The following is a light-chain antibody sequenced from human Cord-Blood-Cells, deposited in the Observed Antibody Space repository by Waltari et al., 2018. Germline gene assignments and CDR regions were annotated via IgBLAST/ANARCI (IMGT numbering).Light chain of an antibody. CDR3: SSYTSSSTLV. V-gene: IGLV2-14*01. CDR2: DVS. J-gene: IGLJ1*01. Sequence: QSALPQPASASGSTGPSITISCTGTSSYVGGYNSVSWYQQHPGNAPKLMIYDVSNRPSGVSNRFSGSKSGNTASLTISGLQAEDEADYYCSSYTSSSTLVFGTGTKVTVL. CDR1: SSYVGGYNS.